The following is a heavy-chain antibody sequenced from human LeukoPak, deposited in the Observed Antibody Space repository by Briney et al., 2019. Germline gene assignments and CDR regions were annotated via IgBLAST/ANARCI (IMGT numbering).Heavy chain of an antibody. J-gene: IGHJ4*02. V-gene: IGHV3-48*01. CDR1: GFTLSAYS. D-gene: IGHD5-18*01. Sequence: GGSLRLSCAVSGFTLSAYSMNWVRQAPWKGLEWVSYISSSSSTIYYADSVKGRFTISRDNAKNSLYLQMNSLRAEDTAVYYCARVPYSYGFGYFDYWGQGTLVTVSS. CDR3: ARVPYSYGFGYFDY. CDR2: ISSSSSTI.